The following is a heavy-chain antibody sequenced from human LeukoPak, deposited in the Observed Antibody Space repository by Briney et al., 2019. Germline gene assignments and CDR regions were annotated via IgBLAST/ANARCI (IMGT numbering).Heavy chain of an antibody. CDR2: IYYSGST. CDR1: GGSISSSSYY. Sequence: PSETLSLTRTVSGGSISSSSYYWGWIRQPPGKGLEWIGSIYYSGSTYYNPSLKSRVTISVDTSKNQFSLKLSSVTAADTAVYYCARVGGYYEENDYWGQGTLVTVSS. J-gene: IGHJ4*02. D-gene: IGHD3-22*01. CDR3: ARVGGYYEENDY. V-gene: IGHV4-39*07.